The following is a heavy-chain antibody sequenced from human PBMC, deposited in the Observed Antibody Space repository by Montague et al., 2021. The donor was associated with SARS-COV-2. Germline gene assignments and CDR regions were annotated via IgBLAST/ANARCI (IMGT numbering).Heavy chain of an antibody. CDR1: GGSIISDSYY. D-gene: IGHD5-12*01. Sequence: TLSLTCTVSGGSIISDSYYWSWIRQPAGKGLEWIGRVYTTGSANYNPSLKSRVTISGDTSRNQFSLRLTSVTAADTAMYYCARAVIYGGYAFAYFDFWGQGVLVTVSS. CDR2: VYTTGSA. CDR3: ARAVIYGGYAFAYFDF. J-gene: IGHJ4*02. V-gene: IGHV4-61*02.